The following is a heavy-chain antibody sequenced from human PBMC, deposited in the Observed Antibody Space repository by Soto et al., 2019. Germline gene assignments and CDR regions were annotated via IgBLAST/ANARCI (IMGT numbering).Heavy chain of an antibody. D-gene: IGHD1-1*01. J-gene: IGHJ4*02. CDR3: TRHIGVTGTRGFEY. V-gene: IGHV4-4*02. Sequence: QVQLQESGPGLVKPSETLSLTCAVSSASISDNNWWSWVRHSPQTGLEWIGEIHHGGTTNYKPSPASRITISMDRYQNQIFMQLNSVTAADSAIYYCTRHIGVTGTRGFEYWGKGTLVTVSS. CDR2: IHHGGTT. CDR1: SASISDNNW.